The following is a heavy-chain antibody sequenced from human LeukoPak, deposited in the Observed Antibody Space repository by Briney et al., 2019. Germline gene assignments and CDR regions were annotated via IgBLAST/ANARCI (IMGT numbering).Heavy chain of an antibody. D-gene: IGHD2-2*01. Sequence: PSETLSLTCTVSGDSISTYSWIYIRQPPGKGLEWIGNISYSGSTKYNPSLKSRVTISLDTSKNQFSLKLGSVTAADTAVYYCVRGYQLLPDAFDIWGQGTMVTVSS. CDR1: GDSISTYS. CDR2: ISYSGST. J-gene: IGHJ3*02. CDR3: VRGYQLLPDAFDI. V-gene: IGHV4-59*01.